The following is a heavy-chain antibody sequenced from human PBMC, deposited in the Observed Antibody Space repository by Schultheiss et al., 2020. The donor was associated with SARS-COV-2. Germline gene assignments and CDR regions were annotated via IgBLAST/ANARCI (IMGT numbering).Heavy chain of an antibody. D-gene: IGHD1-1*01. CDR2: IYYSGST. CDR1: GGSISSGGYY. V-gene: IGHV4-31*03. J-gene: IGHJ4*02. CDR3: ARVDDGGQVY. Sequence: SETLSLTCTVSGGSISSGGYYWSWIRQPPGKGLEWIGYIYYSGSTYYNPSLKSRVTISVDTSKNQFSLKLSSVTAADTAVYYCARVDDGGQVYWGQGTLVTVSS.